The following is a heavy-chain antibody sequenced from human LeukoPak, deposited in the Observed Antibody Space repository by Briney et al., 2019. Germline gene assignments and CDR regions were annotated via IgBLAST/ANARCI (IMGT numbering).Heavy chain of an antibody. CDR1: GYTFTSYY. Sequence: GASVKVSCKASGYTFTSYYMHWVRQAPGQGLEWMGGIIPIFGPANYAQKFQGRVTFTADESASTAYMELNSLRSEDTAVYYCARERWEPPYYYFGMDVWGQGTTVTVSS. V-gene: IGHV1-69*13. J-gene: IGHJ6*02. D-gene: IGHD1-26*01. CDR2: IIPIFGPA. CDR3: ARERWEPPYYYFGMDV.